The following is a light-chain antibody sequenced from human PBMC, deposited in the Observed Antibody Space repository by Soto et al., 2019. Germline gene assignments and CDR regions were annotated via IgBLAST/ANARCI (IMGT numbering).Light chain of an antibody. CDR1: QRISSW. V-gene: IGKV1-5*01. CDR3: QQYNTYSP. Sequence: IKMNQSPSTLSASVGDRVTITCRASQRISSWLAWYQQKPGKAPKVLIYDASSLESGVPSRFSGSGSGTEFTLTISSLQPDDFATYYCQQYNTYSPFGQGTKVAIK. CDR2: DAS. J-gene: IGKJ1*01.